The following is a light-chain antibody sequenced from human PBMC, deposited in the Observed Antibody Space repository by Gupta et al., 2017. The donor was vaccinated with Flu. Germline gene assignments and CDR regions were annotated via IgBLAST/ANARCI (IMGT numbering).Light chain of an antibody. J-gene: IGKJ5*01. CDR2: AAS. V-gene: IGKV1D-12*01. CDR3: QHANSFPIT. Sequence: DIQMTQSPSSVSASVGDRVSITCRASQYISSGLAWYQQKPGTAPKLLISAASTLESGVPSRFSGSGSGTDFTLSINSLQPEDFATYYCQHANSFPITFGQGTPLDIK. CDR1: QYISSG.